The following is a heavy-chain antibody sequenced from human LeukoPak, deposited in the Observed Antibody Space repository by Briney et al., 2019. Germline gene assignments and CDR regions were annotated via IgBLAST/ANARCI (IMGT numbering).Heavy chain of an antibody. J-gene: IGHJ2*01. CDR1: GGSISGYY. CDR3: ATFTNWGSGWYFDL. Sequence: SETLSLTCTVSGGSISGYYWSWLRQPAGKGLEWIGRIYTSGSTNYNPSLKSRVTMSVDTSKNQFSLELSSVTAADTAVYYCATFTNWGSGWYFDLWGRGTLVTVSS. D-gene: IGHD7-27*01. CDR2: IYTSGST. V-gene: IGHV4-4*07.